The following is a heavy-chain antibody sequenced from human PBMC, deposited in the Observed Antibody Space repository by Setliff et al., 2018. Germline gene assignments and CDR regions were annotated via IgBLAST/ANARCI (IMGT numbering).Heavy chain of an antibody. J-gene: IGHJ6*02. CDR2: IYPGDSDT. CDR1: GYSSTNYW. Sequence: PGESLKISCKGSGYSSTNYWIGWVRQMPGKGLEWMGIIYPGDSDTRYSPSFQGQVTISADKSISTAYLQWSSLKASDTAMYYCARVTPDYYYYYGMDVWGQGTPVTVSS. CDR3: ARVTPDYYYYYGMDV. D-gene: IGHD5-18*01. V-gene: IGHV5-51*01.